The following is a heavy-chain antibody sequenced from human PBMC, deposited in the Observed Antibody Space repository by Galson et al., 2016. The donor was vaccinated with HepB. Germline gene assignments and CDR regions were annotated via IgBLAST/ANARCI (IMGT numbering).Heavy chain of an antibody. V-gene: IGHV3-74*01. CDR2: INPDGSST. D-gene: IGHD4-11*01. CDR1: GFTFSSYW. CDR3: ARDLVAIVTPRGYDYYYHGMDV. Sequence: SLRLSCAASGFTFSSYWMHWVRQAPGKGLVWVSRINPDGSSTIYADSVKGRFTISRDNAKNTLYLQMNSLRAEDTAVYYCARDLVAIVTPRGYDYYYHGMDVWGQGTTLTVSS. J-gene: IGHJ6*02.